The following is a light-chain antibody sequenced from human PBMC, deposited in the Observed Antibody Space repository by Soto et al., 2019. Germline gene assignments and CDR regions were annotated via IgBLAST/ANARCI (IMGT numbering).Light chain of an antibody. CDR1: QSINSR. CDR3: QHYNSSPYT. J-gene: IGKJ2*01. Sequence: DIEMTQSPSTLSASAGDRVTLTCRASQSINSRLAWYQQKPGKAPKVLINDASSVASGVPSRFSGSGSGADILNTISSLPDDDFATYYRQHYNSSPYTFGQGTRLEIK. V-gene: IGKV1-5*01. CDR2: DAS.